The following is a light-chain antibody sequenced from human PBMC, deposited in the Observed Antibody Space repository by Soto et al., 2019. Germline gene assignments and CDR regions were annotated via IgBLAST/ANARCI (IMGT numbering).Light chain of an antibody. CDR3: HQYTSTPWT. V-gene: IGKV3-20*01. CDR1: KSVPGTY. Sequence: EIMLMQSPGTLSLSPGERATLSCRASKSVPGTYLAWFQQKPGQAPRLLIYGASIRAPAIPDRFSGSGSGTDFTLTISRLEPEDFAVYYCHQYTSTPWTLGQGTRVETK. J-gene: IGKJ1*01. CDR2: GAS.